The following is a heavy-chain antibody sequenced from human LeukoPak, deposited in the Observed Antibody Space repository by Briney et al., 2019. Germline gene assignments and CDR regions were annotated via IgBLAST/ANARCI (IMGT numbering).Heavy chain of an antibody. CDR3: ARDLYSRRMDYYGSGSFFAY. CDR1: GGTFSSYA. V-gene: IGHV1-69*06. J-gene: IGHJ4*01. CDR2: IIPIFGTA. Sequence: AASVKVSCTASGGTFSSYAISWVRQAPGQGLEWMGGIIPIFGTANYAQKFQGRVTMTADTSTSTAYMELRSLRSDDTAVYYCARDLYSRRMDYYGSGSFFAYWGQGTLVTVSS. D-gene: IGHD3-10*01.